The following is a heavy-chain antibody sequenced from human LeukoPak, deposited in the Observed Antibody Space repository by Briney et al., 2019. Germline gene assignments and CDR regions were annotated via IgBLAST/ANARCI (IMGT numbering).Heavy chain of an antibody. D-gene: IGHD1-26*01. CDR3: ARSRGGSYYGDASDI. CDR1: GGSIRSGDYY. J-gene: IGHJ3*02. Sequence: SQTLSLTCTVSGGSIRSGDYYWSWIRQPPGKGLEWIGYIYYSGSTYYKPSLKSRVSMSLDTSKNQFSLKLSSVTAADTAVYYCARSRGGSYYGDASDIWGQGTMVTVSS. V-gene: IGHV4-30-4*01. CDR2: IYYSGST.